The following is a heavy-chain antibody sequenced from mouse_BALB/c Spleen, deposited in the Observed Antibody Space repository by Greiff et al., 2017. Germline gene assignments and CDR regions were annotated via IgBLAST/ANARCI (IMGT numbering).Heavy chain of an antibody. V-gene: IGHV1S56*01. CDR2: IYPGNVNT. D-gene: IGHD1-1*02. J-gene: IGHJ2*01. CDR1: GYTFTSYY. Sequence: VQLQESGPELVKPGASVRISCKASGYTFTSYYIHWVKQMPGQGLEWIGWIYPGNVNTKYNEKFKGKATLTADKSSSTAYMQLSSLTSEDSAVYFCARDYGDYWGQGTTLTVSS. CDR3: ARDYGDY.